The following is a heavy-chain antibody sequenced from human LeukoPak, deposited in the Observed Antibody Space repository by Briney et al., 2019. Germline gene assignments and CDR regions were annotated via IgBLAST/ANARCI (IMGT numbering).Heavy chain of an antibody. CDR2: IYSGDST. Sequence: GGSLRLSCAASGFSVSSNYMSWVRQAPGKGLEWVSVIYSGDSTHYADSVKGRSTISRDSSKNTLYLQMNSLRAEDTAVYYCARGSGYTYAFTGRERTKSRLDYWGQGTLVTVSS. CDR1: GFSVSSNY. J-gene: IGHJ4*02. V-gene: IGHV3-53*05. CDR3: ARGSGYTYAFTGRERTKSRLDY. D-gene: IGHD5-18*01.